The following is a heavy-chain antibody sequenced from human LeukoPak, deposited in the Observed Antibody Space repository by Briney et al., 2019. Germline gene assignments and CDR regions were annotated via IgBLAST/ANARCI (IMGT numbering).Heavy chain of an antibody. D-gene: IGHD3-10*01. Sequence: GGSLRLSCATSGFTFSSYAMHWVRQAPGKGLEWVAVISYDGSNENYADSVKGRFTISRDNSKNTLYLQMDSLRAEDTAVYYCARSSYYYGSGSYPDYWGQGTLVTVSS. V-gene: IGHV3-30-3*01. CDR2: ISYDGSNE. CDR1: GFTFSSYA. CDR3: ARSSYYYGSGSYPDY. J-gene: IGHJ4*02.